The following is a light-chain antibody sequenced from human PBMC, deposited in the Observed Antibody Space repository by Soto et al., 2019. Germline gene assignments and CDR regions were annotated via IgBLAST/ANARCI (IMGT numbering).Light chain of an antibody. CDR1: QSVSSY. J-gene: IGKJ5*01. V-gene: IGKV1-39*01. CDR2: ATS. Sequence: IQMTQSPSSLSASVGDRVTITCRASQSVSSYLNWFQQKKGKAPKLLIYATSSLQSGVPSRFSGSGSGTDFTLTISSLQTEDFATYYCQQSYSSPPTFGQGTRLEIK. CDR3: QQSYSSPPT.